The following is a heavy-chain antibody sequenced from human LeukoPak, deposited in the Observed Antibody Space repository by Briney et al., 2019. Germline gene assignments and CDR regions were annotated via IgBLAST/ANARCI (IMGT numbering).Heavy chain of an antibody. CDR1: GFTFSSYS. J-gene: IGHJ1*01. V-gene: IGHV3-21*01. Sequence: GGSLRLSCAASGFTFSSYSMNWVRPAPGKGLEWVSSISSSSSYIYYADSVKGRFTISRDNAKNSLYPQMNSLRAEDTAVYYCAKDPMGATNEYFQHWGQGTLVTVSS. CDR3: AKDPMGATNEYFQH. D-gene: IGHD1-26*01. CDR2: ISSSSSYI.